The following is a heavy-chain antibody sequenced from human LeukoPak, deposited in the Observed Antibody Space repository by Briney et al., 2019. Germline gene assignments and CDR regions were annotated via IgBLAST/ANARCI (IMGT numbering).Heavy chain of an antibody. J-gene: IGHJ4*02. D-gene: IGHD1-26*01. V-gene: IGHV3-15*01. CDR1: GFTFTNAW. CDR2: IKSRSHGATT. CDR3: TTVGYSGNDLNY. Sequence: GGALRLSCAASGFTFTNAWMTWVRQAPGKGLEWVGRIKSRSHGATTDYAAPVKGRFSISRDDSKNTLYQQMNSLKTEDTAVYYCTTVGYSGNDLNYWGQGTLVTVSS.